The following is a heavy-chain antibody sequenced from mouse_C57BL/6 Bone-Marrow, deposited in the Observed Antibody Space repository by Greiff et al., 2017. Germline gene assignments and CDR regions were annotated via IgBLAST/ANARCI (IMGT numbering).Heavy chain of an antibody. CDR3: TPLLRSVLYAMDY. CDR2: IDPENGDT. Sequence: VQLQQSGAELMRPGASVKLSCTASGFNIKDDYMHWVKQRPEQGLEWIGWIDPENGDTEYASKFQGKATITADTSSNTAYLQLSSLTSEDTAVYYCTPLLRSVLYAMDYWGQGTSVTVSS. CDR1: GFNIKDDY. V-gene: IGHV14-4*01. J-gene: IGHJ4*01. D-gene: IGHD1-1*01.